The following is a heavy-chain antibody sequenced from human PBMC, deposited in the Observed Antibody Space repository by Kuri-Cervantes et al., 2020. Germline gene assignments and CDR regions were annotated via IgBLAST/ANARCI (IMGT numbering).Heavy chain of an antibody. Sequence: LRLSCTVSGGSVSSGSYYWSWIRQPAGKGLEWIGRIYTSGSTNYNPSLKSRVTMSVDTSKNQFSLKLSSVTAADTAVYYCARSDFWSGYRFDYWGQGTLVTVSS. D-gene: IGHD3-3*01. V-gene: IGHV4-61*02. CDR2: IYTSGST. CDR3: ARSDFWSGYRFDY. CDR1: GGSVSSGSYY. J-gene: IGHJ4*02.